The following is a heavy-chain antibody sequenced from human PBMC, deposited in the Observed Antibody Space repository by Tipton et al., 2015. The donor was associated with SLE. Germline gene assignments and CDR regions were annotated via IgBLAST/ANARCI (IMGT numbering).Heavy chain of an antibody. J-gene: IGHJ3*02. V-gene: IGHV4-59*01. D-gene: IGHD4-17*01. Sequence: TLSLTCTVSGGSISSYHLSWIRQPPGKGLEWIGYIYTTGNIFYNPSLMSRVTISVDTSKNQFSLKLRSVTAADTALYYCARDRDGDDRDVLDIWGQGTLVTVSS. CDR2: IYTTGNI. CDR1: GGSISSYH. CDR3: ARDRDGDDRDVLDI.